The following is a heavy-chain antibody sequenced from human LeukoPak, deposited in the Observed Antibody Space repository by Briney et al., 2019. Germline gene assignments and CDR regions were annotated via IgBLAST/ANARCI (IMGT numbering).Heavy chain of an antibody. J-gene: IGHJ3*02. Sequence: SETLSLTCTVSGDSISTYYWSWIRQPPGKGLEWIGYIYYRVTSDYNPSLKSRVTMSVDMSTRQISLKLSSVTAADTAVYYCARGAGWTTSNDAFDIWGQGTMVTVSS. CDR3: ARGAGWTTSNDAFDI. CDR1: GDSISTYY. D-gene: IGHD1-1*01. V-gene: IGHV4-59*12. CDR2: IYYRVTS.